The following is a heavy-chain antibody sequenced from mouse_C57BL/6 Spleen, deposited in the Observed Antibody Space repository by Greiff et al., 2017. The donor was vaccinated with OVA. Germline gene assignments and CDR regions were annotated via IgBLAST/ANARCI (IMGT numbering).Heavy chain of an antibody. J-gene: IGHJ2*01. CDR3: ARDGPSYYFDD. CDR2: IYPGDGDT. V-gene: IGHV1-82*01. Sequence: VQLQQSGPELVKPGASVKISCKASGYAFSSSWMNWVKQRPGKGLEWIGRIYPGDGDTNYNGKFKGKATLTADKSSSTAYMQLSSLTSEDSAVYFCARDGPSYYFDDWGQGTTLTVSS. CDR1: GYAFSSSW. D-gene: IGHD2-3*01.